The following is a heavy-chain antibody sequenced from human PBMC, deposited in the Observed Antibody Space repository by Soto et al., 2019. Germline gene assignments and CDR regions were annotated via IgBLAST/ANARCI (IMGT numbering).Heavy chain of an antibody. CDR1: GFTFSDYY. CDR3: ARLRASTWYLGGYLDY. Sequence: QVQLVESGGGLVKPGGSLRLSCAASGFTFSDYYMSWIRQAPGKGREGVSYIVIGSDYTNYADSVKGRFTISRDNAKNSLYLEMNSLKVEDTAVYYCARLRASTWYLGGYLDYWGQGTLVTVSS. D-gene: IGHD6-13*01. CDR2: IVIGSDYT. J-gene: IGHJ4*02. V-gene: IGHV3-11*06.